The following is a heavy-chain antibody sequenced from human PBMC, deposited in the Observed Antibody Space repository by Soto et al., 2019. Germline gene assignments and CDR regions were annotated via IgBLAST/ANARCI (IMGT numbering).Heavy chain of an antibody. J-gene: IGHJ4*02. CDR2: ISYDGSNK. CDR3: AKDLLRSVLYYFDY. CDR1: GFTFSSYG. D-gene: IGHD2-8*01. V-gene: IGHV3-30*18. Sequence: GGSLRLSCAASGFTFSSYGMHWVRQAPGKGLEWVAVISYDGSNKYYADSVKGRFTISRDNSKNTLYLQMNSLRAEDTAVYYCAKDLLRSVLYYFDYWGQGTLVTVSS.